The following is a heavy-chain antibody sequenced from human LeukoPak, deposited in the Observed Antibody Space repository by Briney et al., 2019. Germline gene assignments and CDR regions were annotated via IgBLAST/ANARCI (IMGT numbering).Heavy chain of an antibody. Sequence: PGGSLRLSCAASGFTFSSYSMNWVRQAPGKGLEWVSSISSSSSYIYYADSVKGRFTISRDNAKNSLHLQMNSLRAEDTAVYYCARVMSVDIVATSREGFDYWGQGTLVTVSS. CDR1: GFTFSSYS. CDR3: ARVMSVDIVATSREGFDY. CDR2: ISSSSSYI. D-gene: IGHD5-12*01. J-gene: IGHJ4*02. V-gene: IGHV3-21*01.